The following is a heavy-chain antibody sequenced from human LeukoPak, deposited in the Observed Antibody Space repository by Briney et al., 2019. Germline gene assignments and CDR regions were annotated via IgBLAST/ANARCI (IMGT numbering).Heavy chain of an antibody. D-gene: IGHD2-15*01. CDR1: GYTFTIYD. J-gene: IGHJ5*02. Sequence: ASVKVSFKGSGYTFTIYDINWVRQATGRGGEGMGWMNPNSGNTGYAQKFQGRVTITRNTAISTAYMELSSLRSEDTAVYYCARGSGKDSAGRSLNNWFAPWGQGTLVTVSS. V-gene: IGHV1-8*03. CDR3: ARGSGKDSAGRSLNNWFAP. CDR2: MNPNSGNT.